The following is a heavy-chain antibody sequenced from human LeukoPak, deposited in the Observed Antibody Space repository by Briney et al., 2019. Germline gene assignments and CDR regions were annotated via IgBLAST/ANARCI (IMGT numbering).Heavy chain of an antibody. D-gene: IGHD4-17*01. CDR1: GGSISSYY. CDR2: IYYSGST. J-gene: IGHJ4*02. Sequence: SETLSLTCTVSGGSISSYYWSWIRQPPGKGLEWIGYIYYSGSTNYNPSLRSRVTISVDTSKNQFSLKLSSVTAADTAVYYCARVPTVTQGAYYFDYWGQGTLVTVSS. V-gene: IGHV4-59*01. CDR3: ARVPTVTQGAYYFDY.